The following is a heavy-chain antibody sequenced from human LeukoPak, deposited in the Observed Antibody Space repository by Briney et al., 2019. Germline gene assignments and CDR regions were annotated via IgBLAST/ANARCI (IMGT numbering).Heavy chain of an antibody. CDR2: IKQDGSGL. CDR3: AKSGSGWFGAFDI. V-gene: IGHV3-7*03. J-gene: IGHJ3*02. Sequence: GGSLRLSCAASGFTFNNYWMSWVRQAPGKGLEWVADIKQDGSGLYYVESVKGRFTISRDNAKNSLYLRMNSLRAEDTAVYYCAKSGSGWFGAFDIWGQGTMVTVSS. CDR1: GFTFNNYW. D-gene: IGHD6-19*01.